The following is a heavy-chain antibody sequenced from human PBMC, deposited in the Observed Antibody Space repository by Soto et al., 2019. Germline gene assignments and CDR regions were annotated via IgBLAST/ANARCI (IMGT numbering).Heavy chain of an antibody. J-gene: IGHJ4*02. Sequence: PSETLSLTCTVSRGSISSGGYYWSWIRQHPEKGLEWIGFIYYSGSTYYNPSLKSQVTISVDTSKNQFSLKLSSVTAADTAVYYCAKNWNWGSLVHWGQGTLVTVSS. CDR1: RGSISSGGYY. V-gene: IGHV4-31*01. D-gene: IGHD7-27*01. CDR3: AKNWNWGSLVH. CDR2: IYYSGST.